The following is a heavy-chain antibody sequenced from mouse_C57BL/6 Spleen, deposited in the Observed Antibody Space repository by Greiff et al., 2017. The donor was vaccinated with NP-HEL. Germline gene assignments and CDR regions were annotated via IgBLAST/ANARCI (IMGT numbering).Heavy chain of an antibody. Sequence: QVQLQQSGPELVKPGASVKLSCKASGYTFTSYDINWVKQRPGQGLEWIGWIYPGDGSTKYNEKFKGKATLTVDTSSSTAYMGLHSLTSEDSAVYFCARGGYSNYDAMDYWGQGTSVTVSS. V-gene: IGHV1-85*01. CDR2: IYPGDGST. CDR3: ARGGYSNYDAMDY. CDR1: GYTFTSYD. D-gene: IGHD2-5*01. J-gene: IGHJ4*01.